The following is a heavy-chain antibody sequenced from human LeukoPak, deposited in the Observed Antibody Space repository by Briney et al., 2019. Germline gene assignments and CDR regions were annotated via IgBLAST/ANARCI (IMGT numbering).Heavy chain of an antibody. D-gene: IGHD3-22*01. V-gene: IGHV3-33*01. CDR1: GFTFSSYG. Sequence: GGSLGLSCAASGFTFSSYGMHWVRQAPGKGLEWVAVIWYDGSNKYYADSVKGRFTISRDNSKNTLYLQMNSLRAEDTAVYYCARVGDSSGYYYFDYWGQGTLVTVSS. CDR2: IWYDGSNK. CDR3: ARVGDSSGYYYFDY. J-gene: IGHJ4*02.